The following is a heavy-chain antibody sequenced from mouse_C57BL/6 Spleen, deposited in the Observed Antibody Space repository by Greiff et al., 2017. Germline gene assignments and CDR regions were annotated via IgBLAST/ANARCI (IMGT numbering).Heavy chain of an antibody. V-gene: IGHV5-17*01. J-gene: IGHJ3*01. CDR1: GFTFSDYG. Sequence: EVMLVESGGGLVKPGGSLKLSCAASGFTFSDYGMHWVRQAPEKGLEWVAYISSGSSTIYYADPVKGRFTISRDNAKNTLFLQLTSLRSEDTAMYYCARLGPDAYWGQGTLVTGSA. D-gene: IGHD4-1*01. CDR3: ARLGPDAY. CDR2: ISSGSSTI.